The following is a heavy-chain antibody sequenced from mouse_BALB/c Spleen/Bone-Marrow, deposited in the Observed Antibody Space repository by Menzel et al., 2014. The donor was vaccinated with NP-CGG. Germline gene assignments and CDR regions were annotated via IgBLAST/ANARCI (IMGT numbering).Heavy chain of an antibody. D-gene: IGHD1-1*01. CDR1: GFNIKDTY. J-gene: IGHJ3*01. Sequence: VQLQQSGAELVKPGASVKLSCTASGFNIKDTYMYWVKQRPEQGLEWIGRIEPANGNTKYDPKFQDKATITADTYSNTPFLQLSSLTSEDHAVYYCARYYYGSSLFAYWGQGTLVTVSA. V-gene: IGHV14-3*02. CDR3: ARYYYGSSLFAY. CDR2: IEPANGNT.